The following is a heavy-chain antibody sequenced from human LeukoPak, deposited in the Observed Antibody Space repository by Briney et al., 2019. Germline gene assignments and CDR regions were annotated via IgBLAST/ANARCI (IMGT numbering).Heavy chain of an antibody. D-gene: IGHD6-19*01. CDR1: GDSVSRNNAA. Sequence: SQTLSLTCAISGDSVSRNNAAWNWIRQSPSRGLEWLGRTYYRSKWYNDYDVSMKGRITINPDTSKNQFSLQLNSMTPEDTAVYYCARDVGRSGWFTFDDWGQGTLVTVSS. CDR2: TYYRSKWYN. CDR3: ARDVGRSGWFTFDD. J-gene: IGHJ4*02. V-gene: IGHV6-1*01.